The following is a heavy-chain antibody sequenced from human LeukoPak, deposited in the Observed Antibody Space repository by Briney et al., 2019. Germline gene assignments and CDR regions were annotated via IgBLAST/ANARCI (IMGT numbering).Heavy chain of an antibody. CDR3: AKDIHNFWSGFDY. J-gene: IGHJ4*02. CDR1: GFTFSSYW. D-gene: IGHD3-3*01. Sequence: GGSLRLSCAASGFTFSSYWMSWVRQAPGKGLEWVANINQDGSEKYYVDSVKGRFTISRDNAKNSLYLQMNSLRAEDTAVYYCAKDIHNFWSGFDYWGQGTLVTVSS. V-gene: IGHV3-7*03. CDR2: INQDGSEK.